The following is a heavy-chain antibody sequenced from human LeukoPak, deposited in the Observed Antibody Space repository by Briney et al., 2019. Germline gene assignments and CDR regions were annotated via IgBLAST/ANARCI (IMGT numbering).Heavy chain of an antibody. D-gene: IGHD6-19*01. CDR1: GFTFSDYY. V-gene: IGHV3-11*04. Sequence: GGSLRLSCAASGFTFSDYYMSWIRQAPGKGLEWVSYISSSGSTIYYADSVRGRFTISRDNSKNTLYLQMNGLRAEDTAAYFCAKGSKAVLFTRDHYMDVWGKGTTVTISS. J-gene: IGHJ6*03. CDR2: ISSSGSTI. CDR3: AKGSKAVLFTRDHYMDV.